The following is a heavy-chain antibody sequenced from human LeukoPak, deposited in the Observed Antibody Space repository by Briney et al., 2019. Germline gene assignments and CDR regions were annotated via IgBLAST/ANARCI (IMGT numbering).Heavy chain of an antibody. CDR1: GFTFSRYW. CDR2: INSDGSDT. D-gene: IGHD1-26*01. J-gene: IGHJ4*02. CDR3: LSAVGPSEY. V-gene: IGHV3-74*01. Sequence: GGSLRLSCAASGFTFSRYWIHWVRQAPGKGLVWVSRINSDGSDTVYADSVRGRFTISGDNAKNTLYLQMNSLRADDTAVYYCLSAVGPSEYWGQGTLVTVSS.